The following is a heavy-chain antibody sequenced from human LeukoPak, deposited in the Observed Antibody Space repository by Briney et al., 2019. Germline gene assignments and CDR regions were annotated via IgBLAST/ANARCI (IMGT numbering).Heavy chain of an antibody. CDR3: ARASSAEQLVTA. D-gene: IGHD6-6*01. CDR1: GGTFSSYA. Sequence: SVNVSCKASGGTFSSYAISWVRQAPGQGLEWMGRIIPIFGIANYAQKFQGRVTITADKSTSTAYMELSSLRSEDTAVYYCARASSAEQLVTAWGQGTLVTVSS. CDR2: IIPIFGIA. V-gene: IGHV1-69*04. J-gene: IGHJ5*02.